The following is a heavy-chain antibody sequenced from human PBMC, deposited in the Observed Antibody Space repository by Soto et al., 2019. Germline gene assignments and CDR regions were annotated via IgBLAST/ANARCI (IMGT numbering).Heavy chain of an antibody. CDR1: GYSISTGYY. D-gene: IGHD6-19*01. V-gene: IGHV4-38-2*02. CDR3: ARDYPYALHGAGYFDF. J-gene: IGHJ4*02. Sequence: SETLSLTCTVSGYSISTGYYWGCVRQSPGKGLEWIGSVYRSGAAYYSPTLKSRVTISVDTSKNQFSLHLKSVTAADAAVYYCARDYPYALHGAGYFDFWGQGTPVTVSS. CDR2: VYRSGAA.